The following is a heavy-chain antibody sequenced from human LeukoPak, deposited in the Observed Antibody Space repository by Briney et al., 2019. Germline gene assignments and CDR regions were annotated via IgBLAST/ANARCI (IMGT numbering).Heavy chain of an antibody. D-gene: IGHD5-24*01. Sequence: ASVKVSCKASGYTFTGYYMHWVRQAPGQGLEWMGWINPQSGGTNYAQKFQGRVTMTRDTSISTAYMELSRLRSDDTAVYYCARDGVEIESDYYMDVWGKGTTVTISS. J-gene: IGHJ6*03. V-gene: IGHV1-2*02. CDR2: INPQSGGT. CDR1: GYTFTGYY. CDR3: ARDGVEIESDYYMDV.